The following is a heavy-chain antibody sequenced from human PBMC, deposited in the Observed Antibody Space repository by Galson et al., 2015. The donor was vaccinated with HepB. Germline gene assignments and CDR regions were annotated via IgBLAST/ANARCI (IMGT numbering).Heavy chain of an antibody. D-gene: IGHD4-17*01. Sequence: SLRLSCAASGFAFDNYAMTWVRQAPGKGLEWVSSITNSGSHTYYADSVKGRFTVSRDNSKNTLYLQMNSLRAEDTALYYCAKDDDYAEYGYYFDHWGQGTLVTVSS. CDR3: AKDDDYAEYGYYFDH. V-gene: IGHV3-23*01. CDR1: GFAFDNYA. J-gene: IGHJ4*02. CDR2: ITNSGSHT.